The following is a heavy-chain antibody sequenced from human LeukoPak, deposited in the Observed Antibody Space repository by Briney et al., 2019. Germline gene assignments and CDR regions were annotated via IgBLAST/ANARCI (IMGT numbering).Heavy chain of an antibody. Sequence: GGSLRLSCAASGFTFSSYSMNWVRQAPGKGLEWVSSISSSSSYIYYADSVKGRFTISRDNAKNSLYLQMNSLRAEDTAVYFCARDRGVDYFDYWGQGTLVTVSS. V-gene: IGHV3-21*01. D-gene: IGHD3-3*01. CDR2: ISSSSSYI. J-gene: IGHJ4*02. CDR3: ARDRGVDYFDY. CDR1: GFTFSSYS.